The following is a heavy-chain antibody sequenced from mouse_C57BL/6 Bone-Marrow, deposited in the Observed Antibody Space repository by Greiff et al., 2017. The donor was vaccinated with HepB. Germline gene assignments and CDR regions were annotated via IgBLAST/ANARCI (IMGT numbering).Heavy chain of an antibody. V-gene: IGHV1-50*01. CDR3: ARGGYYDYDGAWFAY. D-gene: IGHD2-4*01. Sequence: VQLQQPGAELVKPGASVKLSCKASGYTFTSYWMQWVKQRPGQGLEWIGEIDPSDSYTNYNQKFKGKATLTVDTSSSTAYMQLSSLTSEDSAVYYWARGGYYDYDGAWFAYWGQGTLVTVSA. CDR2: IDPSDSYT. J-gene: IGHJ3*01. CDR1: GYTFTSYW.